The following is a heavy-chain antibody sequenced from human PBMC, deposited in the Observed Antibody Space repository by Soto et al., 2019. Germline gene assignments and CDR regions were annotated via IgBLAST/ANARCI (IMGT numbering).Heavy chain of an antibody. Sequence: XETLSLTCTVSGDSIRGFYWSWIRQPPGKGLEWIGYIYSSGYTNYNPSLKNRGTISVDTPKKQFFLNLRSVTAADTALYYCARGGGYSFGIDYWGRGIRVTVSS. CDR3: ARGGGYSFGIDY. D-gene: IGHD5-12*01. J-gene: IGHJ4*02. V-gene: IGHV4-59*01. CDR2: IYSSGYT. CDR1: GDSIRGFY.